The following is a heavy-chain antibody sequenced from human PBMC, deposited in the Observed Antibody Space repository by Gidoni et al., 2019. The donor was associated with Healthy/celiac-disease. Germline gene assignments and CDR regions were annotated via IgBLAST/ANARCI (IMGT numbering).Heavy chain of an antibody. CDR2: ISWNSGSI. Sequence: EVQLVESGGGLVQPGRSLRLSCAASGFTFADYAMHWVRQAPGKGLEWVSGISWNSGSIGYADSVKGRFTISRDNAKNSLYLQMNSLRAEDTALYYCAKAPVRHEYSSSSGWMFFDYWGQGTLVTVSS. D-gene: IGHD6-6*01. V-gene: IGHV3-9*01. CDR1: GFTFADYA. CDR3: AKAPVRHEYSSSSGWMFFDY. J-gene: IGHJ4*02.